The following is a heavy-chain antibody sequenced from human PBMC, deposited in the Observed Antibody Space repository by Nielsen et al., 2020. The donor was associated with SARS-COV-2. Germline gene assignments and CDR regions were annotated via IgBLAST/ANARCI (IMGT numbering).Heavy chain of an antibody. CDR1: GFTFSSYS. D-gene: IGHD5-24*01. V-gene: IGHV3-48*04. Sequence: GESLKISCAASGFTFSSYSMNWVRQAPGKGLEWVSYISSSSSTIYYADSVKGRFTISRDNAKNSLYLQMNSLRAEDTAVYYCARARDGYNYWGFTVVPWYFDLWGRGTLVTVSS. J-gene: IGHJ2*01. CDR3: ARARDGYNYWGFTVVPWYFDL. CDR2: ISSSSSTI.